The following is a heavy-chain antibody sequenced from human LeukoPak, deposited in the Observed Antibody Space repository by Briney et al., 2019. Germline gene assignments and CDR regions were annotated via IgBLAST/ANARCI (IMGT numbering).Heavy chain of an antibody. J-gene: IGHJ3*01. CDR3: ARDLTCSSTSCSSL. V-gene: IGHV1-2*02. CDR2: INPNSGGT. Sequence: ASVKVSCKASGYTFTGYYMHWVRQAPGQGLEWMGWINPNSGGTNYAQKFLGRVTMTRDTSISTAYMELSRLRSDDTAVYYCARDLTCSSTSCSSLWGQGTMVTVSS. CDR1: GYTFTGYY. D-gene: IGHD2-2*01.